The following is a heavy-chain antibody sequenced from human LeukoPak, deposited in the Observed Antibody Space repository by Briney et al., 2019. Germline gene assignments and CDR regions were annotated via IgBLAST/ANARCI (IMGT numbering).Heavy chain of an antibody. D-gene: IGHD3-22*01. J-gene: IGHJ6*03. CDR3: ARGNDSSGYYYYYYYYMDV. CDR2: ISSSSSTI. CDR1: GFTFSSYE. V-gene: IGHV3-48*01. Sequence: GGSLRLSCAVSGFTFSSYEMNWVRQAPGKGLEWVSYISSSSSTIYYADSVKGRFTISRDNAKNSLYLQMNSLRAEDTAVYYCARGNDSSGYYYYYYYYMDVWGKGTTVTVSS.